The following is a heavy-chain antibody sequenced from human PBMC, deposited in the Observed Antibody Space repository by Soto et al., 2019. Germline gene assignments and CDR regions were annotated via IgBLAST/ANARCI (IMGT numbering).Heavy chain of an antibody. CDR1: GYSFTSLD. CDR3: ARGVSAGVDY. Sequence: ASVKVSCKASGYSFTSLDINWVRQTAGQGLEWMGWMEPSTGRTGYAQKFQGRVTMTRDTSINTAYMGLTTLTSDDTAFYYCARGVSAGVDYWGQGTLVTVSS. V-gene: IGHV1-8*01. CDR2: MEPSTGRT. D-gene: IGHD1-26*01. J-gene: IGHJ4*02.